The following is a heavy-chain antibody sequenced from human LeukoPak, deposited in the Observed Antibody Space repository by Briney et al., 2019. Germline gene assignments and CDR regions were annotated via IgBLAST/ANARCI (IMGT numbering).Heavy chain of an antibody. J-gene: IGHJ4*02. CDR2: VRPGDSAG. Sequence: TGGSLRLSCAAFGFIFSNYPMNWVRQAPGKGLEWVSNVRPGDSAGSYADSVRGRFTISRDDAKNSLYLQMNSLRDEDTAVYYCATDSHYAFDFWGLGTLVTVSS. CDR1: GFIFSNYP. V-gene: IGHV3-48*02. CDR3: ATDSHYAFDF. D-gene: IGHD4-17*01.